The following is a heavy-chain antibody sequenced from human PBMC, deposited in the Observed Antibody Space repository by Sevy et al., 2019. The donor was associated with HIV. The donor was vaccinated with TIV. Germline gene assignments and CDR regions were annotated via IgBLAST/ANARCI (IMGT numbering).Heavy chain of an antibody. J-gene: IGHJ6*02. CDR1: GGSISSGGYY. Sequence: SETLSLTCTVSGGSISSGGYYWSWIRQHPGKGLEWIGYIYYSGSTYYNPSLKSRVTISVDTSKNQFSLKLSSVTAADTAVYYCARGQGLLWFGEALGMDVWGQRTTVTVSS. CDR2: IYYSGST. CDR3: ARGQGLLWFGEALGMDV. D-gene: IGHD3-10*01. V-gene: IGHV4-31*03.